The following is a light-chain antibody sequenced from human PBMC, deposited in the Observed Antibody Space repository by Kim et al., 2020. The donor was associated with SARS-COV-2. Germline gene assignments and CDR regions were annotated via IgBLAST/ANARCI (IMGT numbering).Light chain of an antibody. Sequence: ASVGDWVTMTCRASQGISARLAWYQQKPGKVPKLLIYAASALQSGVPSRFRGSGSGTEFTLTISSLQPDDFGTYYCQKYNSAPCTFGQGTKVEIK. V-gene: IGKV1-27*01. CDR3: QKYNSAPCT. J-gene: IGKJ1*01. CDR1: QGISAR. CDR2: AAS.